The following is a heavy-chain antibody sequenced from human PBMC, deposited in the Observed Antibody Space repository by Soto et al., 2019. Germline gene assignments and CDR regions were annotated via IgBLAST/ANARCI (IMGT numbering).Heavy chain of an antibody. Sequence: GESLKISCKGSGYSFSRYWIGWVRQMPGKGLECMGIIYPGDSDTRYSPSFQGQVTISADKSINTAYLQWNSLKASDTAMYYCARRDTTWFAPWGQGTLVTVSS. J-gene: IGHJ5*02. CDR2: IYPGDSDT. V-gene: IGHV5-51*01. CDR1: GYSFSRYW. CDR3: ARRDTTWFAP.